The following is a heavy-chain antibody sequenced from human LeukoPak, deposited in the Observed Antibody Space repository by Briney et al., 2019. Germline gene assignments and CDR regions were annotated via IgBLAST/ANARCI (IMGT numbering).Heavy chain of an antibody. V-gene: IGHV4-39*01. CDR1: GGSIGSGSYY. J-gene: IGHJ3*02. Sequence: PSETLSLTCTVSGGSIGSGSYYWDWIRQPPGKGLEWIGGIYYSGSTYYNPSLKSRVTISVDTSENQFSLKLSSVTAADTAVYYCARLQPNSGEWAFDIWGQGTMVTVSS. D-gene: IGHD1-1*01. CDR3: ARLQPNSGEWAFDI. CDR2: IYYSGST.